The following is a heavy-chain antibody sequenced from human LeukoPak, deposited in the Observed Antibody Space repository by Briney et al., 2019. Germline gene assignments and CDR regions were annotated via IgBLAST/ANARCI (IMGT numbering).Heavy chain of an antibody. CDR2: INPSGGRA. Sequence: ASVKVSCKASGYTFTSYYMHWVRQAPGQGLEWMGIINPSGGRASYAQKFQGRVTMTRDMSTTTVYMELSSLTSEDTAVYYCARGAPPTYYDSRGYLDYWGQGTQVTVSS. CDR1: GYTFTSYY. J-gene: IGHJ4*02. V-gene: IGHV1-46*01. CDR3: ARGAPPTYYDSRGYLDY. D-gene: IGHD3-22*01.